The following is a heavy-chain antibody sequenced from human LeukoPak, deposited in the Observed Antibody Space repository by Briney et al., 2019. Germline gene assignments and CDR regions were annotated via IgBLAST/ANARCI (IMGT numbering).Heavy chain of an antibody. CDR2: IYYSGST. V-gene: IGHV4-59*08. CDR3: ARAGLYSGFGFFFDY. J-gene: IGHJ4*02. Sequence: SETLSLTCTVSGGSISRYYWSWIRQPPGKGLEWIGYIYYSGSTNYNPSLKSRVTISVDTSKNQFSLKLSSVTAADTAVYYCARAGLYSGFGFFFDYWGQGTLVSVSS. D-gene: IGHD5-12*01. CDR1: GGSISRYY.